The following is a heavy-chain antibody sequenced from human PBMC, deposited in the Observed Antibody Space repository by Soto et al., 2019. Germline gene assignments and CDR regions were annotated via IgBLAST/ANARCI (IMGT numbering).Heavy chain of an antibody. CDR2: ISYDGSNK. J-gene: IGHJ4*02. V-gene: IGHV3-30-3*01. D-gene: IGHD6-19*01. CDR1: GFTFSSYA. CDR3: ARSGLSIAVAGTLNFDY. Sequence: GGSLRLSCAASGFTFSSYAMHWVRQAPGKGLEWVAVISYDGSNKYYADSVKGRFTISRDNSKNTLYLQMNSLRAEDTAVYYCARSGLSIAVAGTLNFDYWGQGTLVTVSS.